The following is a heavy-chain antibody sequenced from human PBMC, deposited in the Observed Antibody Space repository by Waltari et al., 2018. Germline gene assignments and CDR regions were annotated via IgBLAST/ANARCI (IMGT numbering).Heavy chain of an antibody. CDR1: GGSISDYP. D-gene: IGHD2-8*01. CDR3: ARYQCTNGVCYYFDY. Sequence: QVQLQESGPGLVKPSETLSLNCIVSGGSISDYPWSWIRQPPGKGLEGIGFIYDTGSANYNPSRRGRVAMSADTSKIQFSLRLSSVSAADTAVYYCARYQCTNGVCYYFDYWGQGTLVTVSS. J-gene: IGHJ4*02. CDR2: IYDTGSA. V-gene: IGHV4-59*08.